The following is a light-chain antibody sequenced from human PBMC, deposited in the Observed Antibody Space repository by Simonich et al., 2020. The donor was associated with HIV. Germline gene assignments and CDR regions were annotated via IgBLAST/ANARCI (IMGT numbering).Light chain of an antibody. CDR3: QQYKSYSRT. J-gene: IGKJ1*01. V-gene: IGKV1-13*02. CDR2: DAS. CDR1: QGISSA. Sequence: AIQLTQSPSSLSASVGDRVTITCRASQGISSALAWYQQKPGKAPKLLIYDASSLESGVPSRFSGSGSGTEFTLTIFSLQPDDFAIYYCQQYKSYSRTFGQGTKVEI.